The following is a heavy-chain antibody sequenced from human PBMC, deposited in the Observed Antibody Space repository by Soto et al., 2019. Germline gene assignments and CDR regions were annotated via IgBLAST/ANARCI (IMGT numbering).Heavy chain of an antibody. J-gene: IGHJ6*02. D-gene: IGHD3-10*01. V-gene: IGHV4-39*01. CDR2: IYYSGST. CDR3: ARLGYYGSGSYYPPYYGMDV. Sequence: SETLSLTCTVSGGSISSGDYYWGWIRQPPGKGLEWIGSIYYSGSTYYNPSLKSRVTISVDTSKNQFSLKLSSVTAADTAVYYCARLGYYGSGSYYPPYYGMDVWGQGTTVTVSS. CDR1: GGSISSGDYY.